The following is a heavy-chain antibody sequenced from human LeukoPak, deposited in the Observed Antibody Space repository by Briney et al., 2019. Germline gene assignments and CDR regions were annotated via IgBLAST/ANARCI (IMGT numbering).Heavy chain of an antibody. CDR1: GFTFSSYG. CDR2: IRYDGSNK. D-gene: IGHD2-15*01. V-gene: IGHV3-30*02. CDR3: ASQYRCSGGSCYSLYYYYMDV. Sequence: GGSLRLSCAASGFTFSSYGMHWDRQAPGKGLEWVAFIRYDGSNKYYADSVKGRFTISRDNSKNTLYLQMNSLRAEDTAVYYCASQYRCSGGSCYSLYYYYMDVWGKGTTVTVSS. J-gene: IGHJ6*03.